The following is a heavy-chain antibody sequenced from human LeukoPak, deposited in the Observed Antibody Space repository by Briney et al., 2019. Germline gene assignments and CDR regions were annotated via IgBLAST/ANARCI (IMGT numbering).Heavy chain of an antibody. CDR2: IIPIFGTA. Sequence: GSSVKVSCKASGGTFSSYAISWVRQAPGQGLEWMGRIIPIFGTANYAQKFQGRVTITTDESTSTAYMELSSLRSEDTAVYYCARDLASPDIVVVPASNWFDPWGQGTLVTVSS. V-gene: IGHV1-69*05. CDR1: GGTFSSYA. CDR3: ARDLASPDIVVVPASNWFDP. J-gene: IGHJ5*02. D-gene: IGHD2-2*01.